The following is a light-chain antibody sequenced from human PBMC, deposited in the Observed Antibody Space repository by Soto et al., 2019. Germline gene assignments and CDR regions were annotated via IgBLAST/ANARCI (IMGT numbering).Light chain of an antibody. CDR2: DTS. V-gene: IGLV7-46*01. Sequence: QAVVTQEPSLTVSPGGTVTLTCGSSTGAVTSGHYPYWFQQKPGQGPRTLIYDTSKKHSWTPARFSGSLLGGKAALTLSGAQPEDEAEYYCLLSYSYNRPVFGGGTKVTVL. J-gene: IGLJ2*01. CDR3: LLSYSYNRPV. CDR1: TGAVTSGHY.